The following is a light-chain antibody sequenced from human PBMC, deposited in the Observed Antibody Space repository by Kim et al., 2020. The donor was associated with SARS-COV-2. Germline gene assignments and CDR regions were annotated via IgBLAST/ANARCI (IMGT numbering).Light chain of an antibody. CDR1: QSVSSNY. Sequence: SPGETAPLSCRASQSVSSNYLAWYQQKPGQAPRLLIYGASSRATGIPDRFSGSGSGTDFTLTITRLEPEDFAVYYCQQYSSSPATFGQGTKVDIK. V-gene: IGKV3-20*01. J-gene: IGKJ1*01. CDR2: GAS. CDR3: QQYSSSPAT.